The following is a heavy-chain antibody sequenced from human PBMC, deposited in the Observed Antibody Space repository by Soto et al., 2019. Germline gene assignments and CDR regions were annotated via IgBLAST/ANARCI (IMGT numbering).Heavy chain of an antibody. CDR1: GFTFSSYA. CDR2: ISGSGGST. Sequence: GGSLRLSCAASGFTFSSYAMSWVRQAPGKGLEWVSAISGSGGSTYYADSVKGRFTISRDNSKNTLYLQMNSLRAEDTAVYYCAKDLPTSHYDYDGPTYWGQGTLVTVSS. D-gene: IGHD3-16*01. CDR3: AKDLPTSHYDYDGPTY. J-gene: IGHJ4*02. V-gene: IGHV3-23*01.